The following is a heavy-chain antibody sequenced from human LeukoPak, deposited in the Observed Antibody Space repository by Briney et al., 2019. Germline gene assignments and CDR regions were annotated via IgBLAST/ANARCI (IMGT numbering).Heavy chain of an antibody. CDR2: ISYDGSSK. D-gene: IGHD6-19*01. CDR3: ARVTPIYSSGWFKAVWEIYYYYYYMDV. CDR1: GFTFSSYG. J-gene: IGHJ6*03. Sequence: QPGGSLRLSCAASGFTFSSYGMHWVRQAPGKGLEWVAVISYDGSSKDYADSVKGRFTISRDNAKNSLYLQMNSLRAEDTAVYYCARVTPIYSSGWFKAVWEIYYYYYYMDVWGKGTTVTVSS. V-gene: IGHV3-30*03.